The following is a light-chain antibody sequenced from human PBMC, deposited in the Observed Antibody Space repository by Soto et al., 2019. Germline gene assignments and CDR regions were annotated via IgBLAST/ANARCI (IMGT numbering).Light chain of an antibody. Sequence: DIVMTQSPLSLPVTPGEPASISCKSSQSLLDSNGDNYLDWYLQKPGQSPQLLIYLGSNRASGVPDRFSGSGSGADVTLTISRVEAEDVGVYYCMQALQTIFTFGPGTKVDIK. CDR2: LGS. J-gene: IGKJ3*01. CDR1: QSLLDSNGDNY. V-gene: IGKV2-28*01. CDR3: MQALQTIFT.